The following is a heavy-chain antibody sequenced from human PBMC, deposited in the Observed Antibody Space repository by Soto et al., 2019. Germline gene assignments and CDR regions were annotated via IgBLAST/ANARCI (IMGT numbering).Heavy chain of an antibody. CDR1: GGSFSGYY. CDR3: ARGLICGGGTCYPRVFDS. V-gene: IGHV4-34*01. Sequence: QVHLQQWGAGLLKPSETLPLTCAVYGGSFSGYYWTWIRKPPGKGVEWIGEINHSGSTNYNPCLTSRVTPAVDTSKNQFALQLTSVTAADTAVYYCARGLICGGGTCYPRVFDSWCQGTLVTVSS. CDR2: INHSGST. D-gene: IGHD2-15*01. J-gene: IGHJ4*02.